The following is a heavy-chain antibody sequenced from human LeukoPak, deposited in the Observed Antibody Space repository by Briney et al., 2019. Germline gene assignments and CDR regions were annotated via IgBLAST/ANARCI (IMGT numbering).Heavy chain of an antibody. D-gene: IGHD3-3*01. CDR3: ARGGISIFGVVIYMDV. V-gene: IGHV3-20*04. CDR2: INWNGGST. CDR1: GFSFDDYG. J-gene: IGHJ6*03. Sequence: GGSLRLSCAASGFSFDDYGMSWVRQAPGKGLESVSGINWNGGSTGYADSVKGRFTISRDNAKNSLSLQMNTLRVEDTALYYCARGGISIFGVVIYMDVWGKGTTVTVSS.